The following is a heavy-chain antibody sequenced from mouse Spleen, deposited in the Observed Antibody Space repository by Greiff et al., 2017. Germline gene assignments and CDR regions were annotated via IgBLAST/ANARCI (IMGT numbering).Heavy chain of an antibody. J-gene: IGHJ1*03. CDR2: ISDGGSYT. CDR1: GFTFSSYA. V-gene: IGHV5-4*01. CDR3: AREGRNWDWYFDV. D-gene: IGHD4-1*01. Sequence: EVQRVESGGGLVKPGGSLKLSCAASGFTFSSYAMSWVRQTPEKRLEWVATISDGGSYTYYPDNVKGRFTISRDNAKNNLYLQMSHLKSEDTAMYYCAREGRNWDWYFDVWGTGTTVTVSS.